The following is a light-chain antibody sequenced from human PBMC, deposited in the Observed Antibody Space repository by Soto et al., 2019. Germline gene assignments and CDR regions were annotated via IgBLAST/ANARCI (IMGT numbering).Light chain of an antibody. Sequence: QSALTQPASVSGSPGQSITISCTGTSSDVGGYNYVSWYQQHPGKAPKLMIYDVSNRPSGVSNRFSGSKSGNTASLTISGRQADDEAAYYCSSYTSSSTLLYVFGTGTKVTVL. V-gene: IGLV2-14*01. CDR2: DVS. CDR3: SSYTSSSTLLYV. CDR1: SSDVGGYNY. J-gene: IGLJ1*01.